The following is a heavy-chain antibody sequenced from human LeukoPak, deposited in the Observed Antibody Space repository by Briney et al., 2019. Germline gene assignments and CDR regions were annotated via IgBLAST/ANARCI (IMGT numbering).Heavy chain of an antibody. CDR1: GGSFSGYY. J-gene: IGHJ4*02. V-gene: IGHV4-34*01. D-gene: IGHD2-2*01. CDR2: INHSGST. CDR3: ARICTEYQPATNYIDY. Sequence: SETLSLTCAVYGGSFSGYYWSWIRQPPGKGLEWIGEINHSGSTNYNPSLKSRVTISVDTSKNQFSLKLSSVTAADTAVYYCARICTEYQPATNYIDYGGQGTLVTVSS.